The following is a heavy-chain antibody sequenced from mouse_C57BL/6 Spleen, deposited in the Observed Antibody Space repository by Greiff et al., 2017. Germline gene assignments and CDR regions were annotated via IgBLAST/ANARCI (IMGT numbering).Heavy chain of an antibody. CDR3: SRPITTVVAPAY. V-gene: IGHV5-17*01. J-gene: IGHJ3*01. D-gene: IGHD1-1*01. CDR1: GFTFSDYG. CDR2: ISSGSSTI. Sequence: DVKLVESGGGLVKPGGSLKLSCAASGFTFSDYGMHWVRQAPEKGLEWVAYISSGSSTIYYADTVKGRFTFSRDNAKNTLFLQMTSLRSEDTAMYYCSRPITTVVAPAYWGQGTLVTVSA.